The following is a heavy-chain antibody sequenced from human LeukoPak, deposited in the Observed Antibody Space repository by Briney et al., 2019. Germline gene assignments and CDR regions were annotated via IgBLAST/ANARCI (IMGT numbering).Heavy chain of an antibody. CDR2: ISGGGGST. V-gene: IGHV3-23*01. CDR3: ARYYYYGMDV. J-gene: IGHJ6*02. Sequence: QAGGSLRLSCAASGFTFTSYSMNWVRQAPGKGLEWVSTISGGGGSTYYADSVRGRFTISRDNSKNTLYLQVNSLRAEDTAVYYCARYYYYGMDVWGQGTTVTVSS. D-gene: IGHD1-14*01. CDR1: GFTFTSYS.